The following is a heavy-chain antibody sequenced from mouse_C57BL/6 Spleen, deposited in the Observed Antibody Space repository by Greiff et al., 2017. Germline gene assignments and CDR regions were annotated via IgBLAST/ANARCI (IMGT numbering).Heavy chain of an antibody. J-gene: IGHJ2*01. CDR3: ARNYYDYDHFDD. CDR1: GYAFSSYW. Sequence: VQLQQSGAELVKPGASVKISCKASGYAFSSYWMNWVKQRPGKGLEWIGQIYPGDGDTNYNGKFKGKATLTADKSSSTAYMQLSSLTSEDSAVYFCARNYYDYDHFDDWGQGTTLTVSS. D-gene: IGHD2-4*01. CDR2: IYPGDGDT. V-gene: IGHV1-80*01.